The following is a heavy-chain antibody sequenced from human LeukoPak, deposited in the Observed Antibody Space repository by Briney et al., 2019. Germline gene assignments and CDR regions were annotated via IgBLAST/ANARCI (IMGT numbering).Heavy chain of an antibody. Sequence: QPGRSLRLSCAVSGFSISKYCMDCVRQAPGKGPVWVSHLNGDGRTTYADSVKGRFTISRDNAKNTLYLQMDSLRAEDTAVYYCVRENNGIDYWGQGTLVTVSS. CDR3: VRENNGIDY. CDR1: GFSISKYC. CDR2: LNGDGRT. D-gene: IGHD1-14*01. J-gene: IGHJ4*02. V-gene: IGHV3-74*03.